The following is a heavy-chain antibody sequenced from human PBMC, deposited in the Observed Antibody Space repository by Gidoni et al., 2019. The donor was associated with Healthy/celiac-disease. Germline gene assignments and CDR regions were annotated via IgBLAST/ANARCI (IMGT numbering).Heavy chain of an antibody. J-gene: IGHJ4*02. CDR3: ARTATRRDGYNDFDY. D-gene: IGHD5-12*01. Sequence: QVQLVESGGGLVKPGGSLILSCAASGFPFSHYYMSWIRQAPGKGLECVSYISSSGSTIYYADSVKGRFTISRDNAKNSLYLQMNSLRAEDTAVYYCARTATRRDGYNDFDYWGQGTLVTVSS. CDR2: ISSSGSTI. CDR1: GFPFSHYY. V-gene: IGHV3-11*01.